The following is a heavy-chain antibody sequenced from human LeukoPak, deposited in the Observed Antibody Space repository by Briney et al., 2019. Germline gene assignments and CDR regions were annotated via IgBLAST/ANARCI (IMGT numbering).Heavy chain of an antibody. CDR3: AELGITMIGGV. D-gene: IGHD3-10*02. CDR2: ISSSGSTI. J-gene: IGHJ6*04. V-gene: IGHV3-48*03. Sequence: GGSLRLSCAASGFTFSSYEMNWVRQAPGKGLEGVSYISSSGSTIYYADSVKGRFTISRDNAKNSLYLQMNSLRAEDTAVYYCAELGITMIGGVWGKGTTVTICS. CDR1: GFTFSSYE.